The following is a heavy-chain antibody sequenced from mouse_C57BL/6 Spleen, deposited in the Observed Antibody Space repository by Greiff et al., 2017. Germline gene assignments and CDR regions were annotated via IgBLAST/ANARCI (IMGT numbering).Heavy chain of an antibody. CDR1: GYTFTNYW. V-gene: IGHV1-63*01. CDR3: ARGGVTTVVNWYFDV. Sequence: QVQLQQSGAELVRPGTSVKMSCKASGYTFTNYWIGWAKQRPGHGLEWIGDIYPGGGYTNYNEKFKGKATLTADNSSSTAYMQFSSLTSEDSAIYYGARGGVTTVVNWYFDVWGTGTTVTVSS. CDR2: IYPGGGYT. D-gene: IGHD1-1*01. J-gene: IGHJ1*03.